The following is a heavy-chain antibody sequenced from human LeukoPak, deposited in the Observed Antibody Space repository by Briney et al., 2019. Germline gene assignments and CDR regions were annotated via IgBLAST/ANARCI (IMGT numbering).Heavy chain of an antibody. D-gene: IGHD4-23*01. CDR3: ARVGYSAQVDY. Sequence: GGSLRLSCAASGFTFSSYWMHWVRQAPGKGLVWVSRINSDGSSTIYADSVKGRFTISRDNAKNTLYLQMNSLRAEDTAVYYCARVGYSAQVDYWGQGTLVTVSS. CDR1: GFTFSSYW. CDR2: INSDGSST. V-gene: IGHV3-74*01. J-gene: IGHJ4*02.